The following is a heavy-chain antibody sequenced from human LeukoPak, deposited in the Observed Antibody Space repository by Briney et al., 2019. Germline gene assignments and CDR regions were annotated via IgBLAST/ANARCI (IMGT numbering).Heavy chain of an antibody. V-gene: IGHV3-33*01. Sequence: GRSLRLSCAASGFTFSSYGMHWVRQAPGKGLEWVAVIWYDGSNKYYADSVKGRFTISRDNSKNTLYLQMNSLRAEDTAVYYCASDRGRYSYGTGDWFDPWGQGTLVTVSS. CDR2: IWYDGSNK. J-gene: IGHJ5*02. CDR3: ASDRGRYSYGTGDWFDP. CDR1: GFTFSSYG. D-gene: IGHD5-18*01.